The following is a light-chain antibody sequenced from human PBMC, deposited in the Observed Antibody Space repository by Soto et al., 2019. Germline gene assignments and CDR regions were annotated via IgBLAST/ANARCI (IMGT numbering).Light chain of an antibody. V-gene: IGKV3-15*01. Sequence: EIVMTQSPSTLSVSPGERATLSCRASQSVSSTLAWYQQEPGQAPRLLSDGASTRATWSPARVSGRRSGTEFTLTISSLQSEDFAVYYCQQYNNWPPEGTFGQGTKVDIK. J-gene: IGKJ1*01. CDR3: QQYNNWPPEGT. CDR1: QSVSST. CDR2: GAS.